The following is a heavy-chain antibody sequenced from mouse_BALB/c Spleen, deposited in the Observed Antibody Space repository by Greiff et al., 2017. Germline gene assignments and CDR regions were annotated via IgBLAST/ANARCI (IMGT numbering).Heavy chain of an antibody. D-gene: IGHD6-5*01. V-gene: IGHV2-6-7*01. J-gene: IGHJ4*01. CDR1: GFSLTGYG. CDR3: ARDLPYDYYAMDY. Sequence: VMLVESGPGLVAPSQSLSITCTVSGFSLTGYGVNWVRQPPGKGLEWLGMIWGDGSTDYNSALKSRLSISKDNSKSQVFLKMNSLQTDDTARYYCARDLPYDYYAMDYWGQGTSVTVSS. CDR2: IWGDGST.